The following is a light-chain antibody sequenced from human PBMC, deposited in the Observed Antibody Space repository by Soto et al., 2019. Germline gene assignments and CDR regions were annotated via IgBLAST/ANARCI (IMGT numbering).Light chain of an antibody. CDR3: QQYNNWPRT. J-gene: IGKJ1*01. V-gene: IGKV3-15*01. CDR1: QSVSTN. Sequence: EIVMTQSPATLSVSPGERATLSCRASQSVSTNLAWYQQKPGQAPRLLIYGASTRATGIPARFSGSGSGTECTLTISSLQSEDFAVYYCQQYNNWPRTFGQGTQVEIK. CDR2: GAS.